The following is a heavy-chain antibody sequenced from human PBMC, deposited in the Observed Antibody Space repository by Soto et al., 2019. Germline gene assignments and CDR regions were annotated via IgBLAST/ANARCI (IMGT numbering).Heavy chain of an antibody. V-gene: IGHV4-4*07. CDR3: ARKTTYSSSWFDY. J-gene: IGHJ5*01. Sequence: SETLSLTCTFSVVSIINYYWTCIRHSAGKGLEWVGRIYSSGSASYNPSLKSRLTMSVDTSKNQITLKLTSVTAADTALYYCARKTTYSSSWFDYWDPGTLVTLSS. D-gene: IGHD6-13*01. CDR2: IYSSGSA. CDR1: VVSIINYY.